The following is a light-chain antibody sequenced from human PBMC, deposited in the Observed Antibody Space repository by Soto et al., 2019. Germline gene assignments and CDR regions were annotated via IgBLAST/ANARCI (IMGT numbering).Light chain of an antibody. CDR1: PSVSSNF. Sequence: SVLPQSPGTLTLSPGERSTLSCRASPSVSSNFLCWYQQKPGHAPRLLIHGASTMATAIPDRFSSSGSGTDFSLSISRLEPADSAVYYCRQYGSYPMYTFGQGTKVDI. CDR2: GAS. V-gene: IGKV3-20*01. CDR3: RQYGSYPMYT. J-gene: IGKJ2*01.